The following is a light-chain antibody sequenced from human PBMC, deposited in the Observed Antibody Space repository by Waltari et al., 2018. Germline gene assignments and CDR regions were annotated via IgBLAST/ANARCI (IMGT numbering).Light chain of an antibody. CDR1: SSDVGGYNS. Sequence: ALTQPRSVSGSPGLSVTFASAGPSSDVGGYNSVSWYQQHPGKAPKLMLYDVSKRPSGVPDRFSGSKSGNTASLTISGLQAEDEADYYCCSYAGSFWVFGGGTKLTVL. V-gene: IGLV2-11*01. CDR2: DVS. CDR3: CSYAGSFWV. J-gene: IGLJ3*02.